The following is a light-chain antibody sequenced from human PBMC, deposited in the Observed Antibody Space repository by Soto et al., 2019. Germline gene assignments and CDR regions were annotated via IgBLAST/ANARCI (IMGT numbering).Light chain of an antibody. J-gene: IGKJ1*01. V-gene: IGKV1-5*01. CDR2: DAS. Sequence: DIQTTQSPSTLSASVGDRVTITCRASHSISSWLAWYQQKPGKAPNLLIYDASTLESGVPSRFSGSGSGTEFTLTISSLQPDDFATYYCQHYNSYSEAFGQGTKVDIK. CDR3: QHYNSYSEA. CDR1: HSISSW.